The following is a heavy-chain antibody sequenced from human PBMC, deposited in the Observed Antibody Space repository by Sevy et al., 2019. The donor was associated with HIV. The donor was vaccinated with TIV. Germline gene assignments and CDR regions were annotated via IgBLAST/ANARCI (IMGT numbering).Heavy chain of an antibody. D-gene: IGHD1-1*01. CDR3: ARLTTMPTSDLYGMDV. CDR2: INPNDGVT. J-gene: IGHJ6*02. V-gene: IGHV1-2*02. CDR1: GYTFTDYY. Sequence: VSVKVSCKASGYTFTDYYIHWVRQAPGQGLEWMGWINPNDGVTNYAQRFQGGVTVTRDTSISTAYMELRRLRSDDTAIYYCARLTTMPTSDLYGMDVWGQGTTVTVSS.